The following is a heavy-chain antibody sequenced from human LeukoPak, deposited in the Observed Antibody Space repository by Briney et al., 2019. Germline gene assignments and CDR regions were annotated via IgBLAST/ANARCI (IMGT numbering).Heavy chain of an antibody. Sequence: GGSLRLSCAASGFTFSSYWMHWVRQAPGKGLVWVSRISSDGSSTNYADSVKGRFTISRDNAKNTLYLQMNSLRAEDTAVYYCARWSSGWSIDCWGQGTLVTVSS. CDR1: GFTFSSYW. CDR3: ARWSSGWSIDC. J-gene: IGHJ4*02. CDR2: ISSDGSST. D-gene: IGHD6-19*01. V-gene: IGHV3-74*01.